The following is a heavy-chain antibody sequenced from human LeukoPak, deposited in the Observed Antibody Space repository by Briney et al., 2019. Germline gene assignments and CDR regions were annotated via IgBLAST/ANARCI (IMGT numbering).Heavy chain of an antibody. CDR3: ARRSGSPEYFQH. CDR2: TNPTDGST. J-gene: IGHJ1*01. D-gene: IGHD1-26*01. V-gene: IGHV1-46*01. CDR1: GYTFINYH. Sequence: GASVKVSCKASGYTFINYHMHWVRQAPGQGLEWMGITNPTDGSTSYAQKFQGRVTMTRDMSTSTVYMQLNSLGFEDTAVYFCARRSGSPEYFQHWGQGTLVTVSS.